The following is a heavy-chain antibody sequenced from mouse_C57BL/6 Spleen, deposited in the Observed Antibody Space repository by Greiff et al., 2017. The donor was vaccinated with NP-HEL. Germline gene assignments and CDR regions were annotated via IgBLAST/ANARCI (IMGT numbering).Heavy chain of an antibody. J-gene: IGHJ3*01. CDR1: GYSITSGYD. CDR2: ISYSGST. CDR3: ARDDGNYWFAY. D-gene: IGHD2-1*01. Sequence: VQLKESGPGMVKPSQSLSLTCTVTGYSITSGYDWHWIRHFPGNKLEWMGYISYSGSTNYNPSLKSRISITHDTSKNHFFLKLNSVTTEDTATYYCARDDGNYWFAYWGQGTLVTVSA. V-gene: IGHV3-1*01.